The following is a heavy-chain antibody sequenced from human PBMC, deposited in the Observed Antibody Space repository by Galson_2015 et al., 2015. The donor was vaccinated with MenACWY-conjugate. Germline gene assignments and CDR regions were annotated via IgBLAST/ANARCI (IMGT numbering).Heavy chain of an antibody. D-gene: IGHD6-13*01. J-gene: IGHJ5*02. V-gene: IGHV3-74*01. CDR1: GFTFSSYW. CDR3: ARGGQGLAAAEDNWFDP. CDR2: INSDGSST. Sequence: SLRLSCAASGFTFSSYWMHWVSHGPGKGLVWVSRINSDGSSTNYADSVKGRFTISRDNAKNTLYLQMNSLRAEDTAVYYCARGGQGLAAAEDNWFDPWGQGTLVTVSS.